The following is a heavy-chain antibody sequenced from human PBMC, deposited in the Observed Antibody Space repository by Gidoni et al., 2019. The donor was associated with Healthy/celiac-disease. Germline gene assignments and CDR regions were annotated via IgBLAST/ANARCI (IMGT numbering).Heavy chain of an antibody. CDR3: ARDGRGNGDYVYYFDY. V-gene: IGHV3-33*01. CDR1: GFTFSSYG. J-gene: IGHJ4*02. CDR2: IWDDGSNK. Sequence: QVQLVESGGGVVQPGRSLRLSCAASGFTFSSYGMHWVRQAPGKGLEWVAVIWDDGSNKYYADSVKGRFTISRDNSKNTLYLQMNSLRAEDTAVYYCARDGRGNGDYVYYFDYWGQGTLVTVSS. D-gene: IGHD4-17*01.